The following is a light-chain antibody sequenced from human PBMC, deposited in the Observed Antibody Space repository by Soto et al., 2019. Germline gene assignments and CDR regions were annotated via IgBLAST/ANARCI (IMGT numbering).Light chain of an antibody. J-gene: IGKJ3*01. V-gene: IGKV3-11*01. CDR1: QSVSSY. Sequence: ESVLTQSPATLSLSPGERATLSCRASQSVSSYLAWYQQKPGQAPRLLIYDASNRATGIPARFSGSGSGTDFTLTISSLEPEDFAVYYCQQRSNWPVTFGPGTKVD. CDR2: DAS. CDR3: QQRSNWPVT.